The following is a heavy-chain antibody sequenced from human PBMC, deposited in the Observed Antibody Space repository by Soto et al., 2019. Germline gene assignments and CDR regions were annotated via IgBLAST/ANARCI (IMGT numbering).Heavy chain of an antibody. Sequence: QVQLVQSGAEVKKPGSSVKVSCKAYGGTFSSYTISWVRQAPGQGLEWMGRIIPILGIANYEQKFQGIVTITADKSTSTAYMELSSLISEDTAVYYCARGDSGDDYFDYWGQGTLVTVSS. J-gene: IGHJ4*02. V-gene: IGHV1-69*02. D-gene: IGHD1-26*01. CDR3: ARGDSGDDYFDY. CDR2: IIPILGIA. CDR1: GGTFSSYT.